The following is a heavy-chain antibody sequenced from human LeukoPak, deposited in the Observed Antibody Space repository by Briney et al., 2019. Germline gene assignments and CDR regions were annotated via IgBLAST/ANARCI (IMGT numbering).Heavy chain of an antibody. V-gene: IGHV4-34*01. CDR3: ARAPYWSGSYYAY. D-gene: IGHD1-26*01. CDR2: INHSGST. Sequence: SETLSLTCAVYGGSFSGYYWSWIRQPPGKGLEWIGEINHSGSTNYNPSLKSRVTISVDTSKNQFSLKLSSVTAADTAVYYCARAPYWSGSYYAYWGQGTLVTVSS. J-gene: IGHJ4*02. CDR1: GGSFSGYY.